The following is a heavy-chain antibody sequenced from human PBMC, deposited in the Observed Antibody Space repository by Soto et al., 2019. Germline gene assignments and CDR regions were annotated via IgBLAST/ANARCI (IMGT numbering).Heavy chain of an antibody. CDR3: ARHNYGSGSTYFDY. J-gene: IGHJ4*02. Sequence: SETLSLTCTVSGGSISSYYWSWIRQPPGKGLEWIGYIYYSGSTYYNPSLKSRVTISVDTSKNQFSLKLNSMTAADTAVYYCARHNYGSGSTYFDYWGQGTLVTVSS. V-gene: IGHV4-59*08. CDR2: IYYSGST. CDR1: GGSISSYY. D-gene: IGHD3-10*01.